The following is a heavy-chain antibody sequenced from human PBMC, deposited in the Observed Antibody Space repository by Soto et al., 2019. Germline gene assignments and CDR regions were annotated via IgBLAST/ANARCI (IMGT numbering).Heavy chain of an antibody. V-gene: IGHV1-18*04. CDR3: ARDQVAKWAPGSAMVNYYYGMDA. CDR2: IIVYDGDT. J-gene: IGHJ6*02. CDR1: GYTFTSYG. Sequence: ASVKVSCKASGYTFTSYGISWVRQAPGQGLEWMGWIIVYDGDTNYAQNFQGRVTMTTDTSTSTAYMEMRSLRSDDTAVYYCARDQVAKWAPGSAMVNYYYGMDAWGQGTTVTVSS. D-gene: IGHD5-18*01.